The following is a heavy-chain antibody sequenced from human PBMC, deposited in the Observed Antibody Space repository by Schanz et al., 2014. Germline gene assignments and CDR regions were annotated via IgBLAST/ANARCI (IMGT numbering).Heavy chain of an antibody. D-gene: IGHD1-26*01. Sequence: DVQLLESGGGLVQPGGSLRLSCAASGFTFSSYWMHWVRQVPGKGLVWVSRIKSDGSSTSYADSVKGRFTISRDNSKNTLFLQMNSLRAEDTAVYYCARDHTTESYYSAGPPIDYWGQGTLLTVAS. CDR1: GFTFSSYW. V-gene: IGHV3-74*02. CDR3: ARDHTTESYYSAGPPIDY. J-gene: IGHJ4*02. CDR2: IKSDGSST.